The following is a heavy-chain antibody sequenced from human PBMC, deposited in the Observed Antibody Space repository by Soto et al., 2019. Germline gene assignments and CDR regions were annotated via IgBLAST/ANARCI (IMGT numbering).Heavy chain of an antibody. J-gene: IGHJ3*02. Sequence: QVQLQQWGAGLLKPSETLSLTCAVYGGSFSGYYWSWIRQPPGKGLEWIGEINHSGSTNYNPSLKSRVTISVDTSKNQFSLKLSSVTAADTAVYYCARTSFGIAARRVPWKAFDIWGQGTMVTVPS. V-gene: IGHV4-34*01. CDR2: INHSGST. D-gene: IGHD6-6*01. CDR3: ARTSFGIAARRVPWKAFDI. CDR1: GGSFSGYY.